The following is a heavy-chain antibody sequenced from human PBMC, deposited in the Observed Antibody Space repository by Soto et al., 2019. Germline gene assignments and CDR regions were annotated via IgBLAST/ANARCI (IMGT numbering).Heavy chain of an antibody. CDR3: AKEIIAVSGPWDFDN. D-gene: IGHD6-19*01. V-gene: IGHV3-30*18. CDR2: ISYDGIHK. CDR1: GFTFITYG. Sequence: QVQLVESGGGVVQPGRSLRLSCEASGFTFITYGMPWVGKAPGKGLEWVAIISYDGIHKYYADSVKGRFTISRDNSRNTLYLQMNSLRAEDTAVYYCAKEIIAVSGPWDFDNWGQGTLVTVSS. J-gene: IGHJ4*02.